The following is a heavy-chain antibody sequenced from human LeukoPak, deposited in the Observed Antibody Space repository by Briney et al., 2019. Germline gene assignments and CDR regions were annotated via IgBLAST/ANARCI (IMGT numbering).Heavy chain of an antibody. J-gene: IGHJ6*04. CDR2: ISTYNGNT. Sequence: ASVKVSCKASGYSFTFYGINWVRQAPGQGLEWMGWISTYNGNTNYAQKLQGRVTMTTDTSTTTAYMELWSLRSDDTAVYYCASDPNRGYSFGYTALDVRGKGTTVTVSS. D-gene: IGHD5-18*01. CDR1: GYSFTFYG. CDR3: ASDPNRGYSFGYTALDV. V-gene: IGHV1-18*01.